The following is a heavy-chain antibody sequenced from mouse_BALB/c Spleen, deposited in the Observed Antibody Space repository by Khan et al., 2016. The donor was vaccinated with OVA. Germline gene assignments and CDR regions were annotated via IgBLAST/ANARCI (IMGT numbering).Heavy chain of an antibody. CDR2: IDPANGNT. CDR3: ARDYWDVFAY. V-gene: IGHV14-3*02. CDR1: GFTIKDTY. J-gene: IGHJ3*01. Sequence: VQLKESGAELVKPGASVKLSCTASGFTIKDTYMHWVKQRPEQGLEWIGRIDPANGNTKYDPTFQDKATITADTSSNTAYLQLISLTSEDTAVYYCARDYWDVFAYWGQGTLVTVSA. D-gene: IGHD4-1*01.